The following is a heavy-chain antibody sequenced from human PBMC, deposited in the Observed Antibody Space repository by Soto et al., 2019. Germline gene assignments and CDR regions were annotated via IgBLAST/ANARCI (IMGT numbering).Heavy chain of an antibody. Sequence: SSTLSLTCAVYGGSFIGYYWSWIRQPPGKGLEWIGEINHSGSTNYNPSLRSRVTISVDTSKNQFSLKLSSVTAADTAVYYCARDNYGGANFDYWGQGTLVTVSS. D-gene: IGHD4-17*01. CDR1: GGSFIGYY. CDR2: INHSGST. CDR3: ARDNYGGANFDY. J-gene: IGHJ4*02. V-gene: IGHV4-34*01.